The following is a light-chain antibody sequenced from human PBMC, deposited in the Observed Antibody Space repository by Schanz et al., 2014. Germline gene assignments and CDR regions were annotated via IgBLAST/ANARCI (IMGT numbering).Light chain of an antibody. J-gene: IGLJ3*02. CDR2: DVT. V-gene: IGLV2-11*01. Sequence: QSVLTQPASVSGSPGQSVTISCTGTSSDVGAYTYVSWYQQPPGKAPKLMIYDVTERPSGVPDRFSGSKSGNTASLTISGLQAEDEADYYCSSYTSIGTRVFGGGTKLTVL. CDR1: SSDVGAYTY. CDR3: SSYTSIGTRV.